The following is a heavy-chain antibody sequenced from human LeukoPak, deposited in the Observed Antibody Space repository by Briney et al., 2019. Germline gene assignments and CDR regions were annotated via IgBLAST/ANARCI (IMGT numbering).Heavy chain of an antibody. V-gene: IGHV3-30*19. D-gene: IGHD3-3*01. J-gene: IGHJ4*02. CDR1: GFTFSTYG. CDR2: ISYDGSNK. Sequence: GGSLRLSCAASGFTFSTYGMHWVRQAPGKGLEWVAVISYDGSNKYYADSVKGRFTISRDNSKNTLYLQMNSLRAEDTAVYYCARDSIITIFGVVTTVLDYWGQGTLVTVSS. CDR3: ARDSIITIFGVVTTVLDY.